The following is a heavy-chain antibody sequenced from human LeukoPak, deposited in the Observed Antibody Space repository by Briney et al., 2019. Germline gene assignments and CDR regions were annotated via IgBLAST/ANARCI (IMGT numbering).Heavy chain of an antibody. Sequence: PSETLSLTCTVSGGSISSSSYYWGWIRQPPGKGLEWIGSIYYSGSTYYNPSLKSRVTISVDTSKNQFSLKLSSVTAADTAVFYCARHSPLYYYGSGNYGFDPWGQGTLVIVSS. CDR3: ARHSPLYYYGSGNYGFDP. CDR2: IYYSGST. J-gene: IGHJ5*02. CDR1: GGSISSSSYY. D-gene: IGHD3-10*01. V-gene: IGHV4-39*01.